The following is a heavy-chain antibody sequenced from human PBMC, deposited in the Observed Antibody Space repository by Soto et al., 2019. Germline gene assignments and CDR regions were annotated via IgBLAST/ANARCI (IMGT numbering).Heavy chain of an antibody. CDR1: GYTFTSYD. J-gene: IGHJ6*02. V-gene: IGHV1-8*01. CDR3: ATNTPYYYYYYGMDV. Sequence: QVQLVQSGAEVKKPGASVKVSCKASGYTFTSYDINWVRQATGQGLEWMGWMNPNSGNTGYAQKFQGRVTMTRNTSISTADMELSSLRSDDTAVYYCATNTPYYYYYYGMDVWGQGTTVTGSS. CDR2: MNPNSGNT.